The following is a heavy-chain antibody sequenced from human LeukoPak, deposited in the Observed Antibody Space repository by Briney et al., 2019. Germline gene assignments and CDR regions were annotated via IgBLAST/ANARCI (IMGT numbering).Heavy chain of an antibody. J-gene: IGHJ4*02. CDR1: GGSISSSNW. CDR3: ARDSFLYNWNPLDY. CDR2: IYHSVST. V-gene: IGHV4-4*02. Sequence: SGTLSLTCAVSGGSISSSNWWSWVRQPPGKGLEWIGEIYHSVSTNYNPSLKSRVTISVDKSKNQFSLKLSSVTAADTAVYYCARDSFLYNWNPLDYWGQGTLVTVSS. D-gene: IGHD1-1*01.